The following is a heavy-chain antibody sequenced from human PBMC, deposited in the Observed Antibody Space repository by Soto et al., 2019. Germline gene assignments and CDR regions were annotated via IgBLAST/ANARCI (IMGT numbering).Heavy chain of an antibody. CDR2: IIPIFGTA. Sequence: ASVKVSCKASGYTFTSYDINWVRQATGQGLEWMGGIIPIFGTANYAQKFQGRVTITADESTSTAYMELSSLRSEDAAVYYCAKGCGGDCYHYYYYGMDVWGQGTTVTVSS. V-gene: IGHV1-69*13. CDR1: GYTFTSYD. CDR3: AKGCGGDCYHYYYYGMDV. J-gene: IGHJ6*02. D-gene: IGHD2-21*02.